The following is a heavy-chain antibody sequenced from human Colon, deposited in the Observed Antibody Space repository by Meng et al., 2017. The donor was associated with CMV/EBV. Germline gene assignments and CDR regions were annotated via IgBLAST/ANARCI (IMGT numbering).Heavy chain of an antibody. CDR1: GFPFRGYG. V-gene: IGHV3-30*02. D-gene: IGHD6-19*01. CDR2: IQYDGSNK. Sequence: QLQRREAGAGVVQSGASPGPAGAPSGFPFRGYGMHWVSQAPCKGLELVAFIQYDGSNKYYADSVKGRFTISRDNSKNTLSLEMNSLRPEDTAVYYCVKEGSSGHTFEYWGQGTLVTVSS. CDR3: VKEGSSGHTFEY. J-gene: IGHJ4*02.